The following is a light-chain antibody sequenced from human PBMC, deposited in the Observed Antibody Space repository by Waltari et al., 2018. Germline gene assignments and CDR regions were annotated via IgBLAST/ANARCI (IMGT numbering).Light chain of an antibody. CDR1: QSVSSY. V-gene: IGKV3-20*01. Sequence: EIVLTQSPGTVSLSPGERATFSCWASQSVSSYLAWSQQKPGQAPRLLSYHASTRATGIPDRFSGSGSGTVFSLTISRLEPEDVAMYYCHQYVESPATFGQGTKVEIK. CDR2: HAS. J-gene: IGKJ1*01. CDR3: HQYVESPAT.